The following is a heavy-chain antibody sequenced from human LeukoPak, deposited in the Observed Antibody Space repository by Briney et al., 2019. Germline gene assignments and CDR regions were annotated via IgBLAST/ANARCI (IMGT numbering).Heavy chain of an antibody. D-gene: IGHD3-22*01. CDR2: ISYDGSNK. Sequence: GGSLRLSCAASGFTFSSYGMHWVRQAPGKGLEWVAVISYDGSNKYYADSVKGRFTISRDNSKNTLYLQMNSLRAEDTAVYYCAKTTSYYYDSSGYYLNYWGQGTLVTVSS. CDR1: GFTFSSYG. CDR3: AKTTSYYYDSSGYYLNY. J-gene: IGHJ4*02. V-gene: IGHV3-30*18.